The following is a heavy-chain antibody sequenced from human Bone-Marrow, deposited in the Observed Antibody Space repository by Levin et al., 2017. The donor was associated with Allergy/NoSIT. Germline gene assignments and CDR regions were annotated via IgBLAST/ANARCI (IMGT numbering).Heavy chain of an antibody. CDR1: GGSISSSSYY. J-gene: IGHJ4*02. CDR3: ARDLRDGYIQYYFDY. CDR2: IYYSGST. D-gene: IGHD5-24*01. Sequence: SETLSLTCTVSGGSISSSSYYWGWIRQPPGKGLEWIGSIYYSGSTYYNPSLKSRVTISVDTSKNQFSLKLSSVTAADTAVYYCARDLRDGYIQYYFDYWGQGTLVTVSS. V-gene: IGHV4-39*07.